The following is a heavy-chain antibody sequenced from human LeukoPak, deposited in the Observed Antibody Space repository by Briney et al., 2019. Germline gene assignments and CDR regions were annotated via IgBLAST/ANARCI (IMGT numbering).Heavy chain of an antibody. CDR1: GYTFTGYY. J-gene: IGHJ4*02. CDR2: INPNSGGT. V-gene: IGHV1-2*06. CDR3: ARGVSSYADFDY. D-gene: IGHD2-2*01. Sequence: ASVKVSYXASGYTFTGYYMHWVRQAPGQGLEWMGRINPNSGGTNYAQKFQGRVTMTRDTSISTAYMELSRLRSDDTAVYYCARGVSSYADFDYWGQGTLVTVSS.